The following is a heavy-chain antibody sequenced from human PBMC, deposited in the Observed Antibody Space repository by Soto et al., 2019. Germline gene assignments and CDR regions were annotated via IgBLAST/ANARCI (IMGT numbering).Heavy chain of an antibody. J-gene: IGHJ4*01. CDR1: GDTFSSYT. V-gene: IGHV1-3*01. CDR3: ARDLWLGESFRYYFDY. CDR2: INPALAMT. D-gene: IGHD3-10*01. Sequence: ASVQVSCQASGDTFSSYTVNWVRQAPGQRFEWMGWINPALAMTKYSQKFQGRVTITRDTSASTAYMELSSLTSEDTALYYCARDLWLGESFRYYFDYWAQGTLVTVSS.